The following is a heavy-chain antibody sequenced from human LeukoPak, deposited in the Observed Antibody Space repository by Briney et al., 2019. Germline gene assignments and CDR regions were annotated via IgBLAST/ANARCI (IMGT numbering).Heavy chain of an antibody. CDR1: GFTFSSYS. CDR2: ISSSSSTI. Sequence: GSLRLSCAASGFTFSSYSMNWVRQAPGKGLEWVSYISSSSSTIYYADSVKGRFTISRDNSKNTLYLQMNSLRAEDTAVYYCAKDGAYYYDSSGYYYDYWGQGTLVTVSS. CDR3: AKDGAYYYDSSGYYYDY. D-gene: IGHD3-22*01. J-gene: IGHJ4*02. V-gene: IGHV3-48*01.